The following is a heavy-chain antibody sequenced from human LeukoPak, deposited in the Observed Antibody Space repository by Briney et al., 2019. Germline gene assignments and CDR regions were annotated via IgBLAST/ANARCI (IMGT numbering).Heavy chain of an antibody. Sequence: GASLKISFKGSGYSFTSYWIGWVRPMPGKGLEWMGSIYPGDSDTRYSPSFQGQVTISADKSISTAYLQWSSLKASDTAVYYCARPTYSGSDNRWFDPWGQGTLVTVSS. V-gene: IGHV5-51*01. CDR3: ARPTYSGSDNRWFDP. J-gene: IGHJ5*02. CDR2: IYPGDSDT. D-gene: IGHD1-26*01. CDR1: GYSFTSYW.